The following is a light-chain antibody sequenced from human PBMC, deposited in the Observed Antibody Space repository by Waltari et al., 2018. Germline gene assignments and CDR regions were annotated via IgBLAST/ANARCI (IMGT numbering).Light chain of an antibody. J-gene: IGKJ1*01. Sequence: QLTQSPPSLSASVGDSVTITCRASQNVRRFLNWYQQKPGKAPKLLIYAATDLQTDFPSRFSGSGSETEYSLTISSLQLEDSAIYYCQQASSYPRTFGQGTKVEIK. CDR2: AAT. V-gene: IGKV1-39*01. CDR1: QNVRRF. CDR3: QQASSYPRT.